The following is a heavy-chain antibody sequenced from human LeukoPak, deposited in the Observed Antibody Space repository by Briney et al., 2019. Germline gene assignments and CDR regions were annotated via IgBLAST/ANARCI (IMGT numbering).Heavy chain of an antibody. D-gene: IGHD1-26*01. V-gene: IGHV3-23*01. J-gene: IGHJ4*02. CDR3: ARSLDRGTSIVGATAKY. CDR1: GFTFSSYA. Sequence: GGSLRLSCAASGFTFSSYAMSWVRQAPGKGLEWVSAISGSGGSTYYADSVKGRFTISRDNSKNTLYLQMNSLRAEDTAVYYCARSLDRGTSIVGATAKYWGQGTLVTVSS. CDR2: ISGSGGST.